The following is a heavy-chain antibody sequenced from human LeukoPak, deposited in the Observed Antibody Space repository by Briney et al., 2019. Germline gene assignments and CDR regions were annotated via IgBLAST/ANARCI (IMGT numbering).Heavy chain of an antibody. CDR1: GYSLSELS. J-gene: IGHJ4*02. D-gene: IGHD2-8*01. V-gene: IGHV1-24*01. CDR2: FDPENGEA. Sequence: ASVKVSCKVSGYSLSELSMHWVRQAPGKGLEWMGGFDPENGEAVYAQKFKGRVTMTEDTSTDTSYMELNSRKSEDTAVYYCAAGGVYDLLDNWGQGTLVTVSP. CDR3: AAGGVYDLLDN.